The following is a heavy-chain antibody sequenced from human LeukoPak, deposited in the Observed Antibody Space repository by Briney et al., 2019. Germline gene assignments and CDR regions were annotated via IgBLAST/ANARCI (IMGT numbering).Heavy chain of an antibody. J-gene: IGHJ5*02. CDR3: AREWGSSSSNWFDP. D-gene: IGHD6-6*01. Sequence: ASVKVSYTASGYIFINYGISWVRQAPGQGLEWMGWISANNGNTDYAQKLQGRVTMTTDTSTSTAYMELRSLRSDDTAVYYCAREWGSSSSNWFDPWGQGTLVTVSS. CDR2: ISANNGNT. CDR1: GYIFINYG. V-gene: IGHV1-18*01.